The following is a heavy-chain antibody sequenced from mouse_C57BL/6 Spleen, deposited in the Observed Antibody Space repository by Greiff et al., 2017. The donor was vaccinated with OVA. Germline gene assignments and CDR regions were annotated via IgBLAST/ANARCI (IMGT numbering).Heavy chain of an antibody. CDR2: INPGSGGT. CDR1: GYAFTNYL. J-gene: IGHJ4*01. Sequence: QVQLKQSGAELVRPGTSVKVSCKASGYAFTNYLIEWVKQRPGQGLEWIGVINPGSGGTNYNEKFKGKATLTADKSSSTAYMQLSSLTSEDSAVYFCARGGHYSNSRGYAMDYWGQGTSVTVSS. CDR3: ARGGHYSNSRGYAMDY. D-gene: IGHD2-5*01. V-gene: IGHV1-54*01.